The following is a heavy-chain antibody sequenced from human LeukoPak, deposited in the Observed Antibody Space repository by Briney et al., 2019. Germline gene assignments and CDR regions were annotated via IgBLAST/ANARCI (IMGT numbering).Heavy chain of an antibody. CDR2: IYYSGST. Sequence: SETLSLTCTVSGGSISSSSYYWGWIRQPPGKGLEWIGSIYYSGSTYYNPSLKSRVTISVDTSKNQFSLKLSSVTAADTAVYYCAREGYCSGGSCYVYYDYYYMDVWGKGTTVTVSS. J-gene: IGHJ6*03. CDR3: AREGYCSGGSCYVYYDYYYMDV. CDR1: GGSISSSSYY. V-gene: IGHV4-39*02. D-gene: IGHD2-15*01.